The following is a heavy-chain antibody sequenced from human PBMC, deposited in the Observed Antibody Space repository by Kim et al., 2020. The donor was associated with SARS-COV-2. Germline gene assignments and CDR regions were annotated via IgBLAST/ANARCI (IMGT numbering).Heavy chain of an antibody. D-gene: IGHD3-10*01. CDR1: GGSFSGYY. Sequence: SETLSLTCAVYGGSFSGYYWSWIRQPPGKGLEWIGEINHSGSTNYNPSLKSRVTITVDTSKNQFSLKLSSVTAADTAVYYCARENCPPGYYYGSGSCYYYYGMDVWGQGTTVSVSS. CDR2: INHSGST. CDR3: ARENCPPGYYYGSGSCYYYYGMDV. V-gene: IGHV4-34*01. J-gene: IGHJ6*02.